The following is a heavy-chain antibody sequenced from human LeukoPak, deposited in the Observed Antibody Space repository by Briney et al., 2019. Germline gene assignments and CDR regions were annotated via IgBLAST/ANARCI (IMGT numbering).Heavy chain of an antibody. D-gene: IGHD6-25*01. CDR3: ARGSRQRRDGLTGIFDN. J-gene: IGHJ4*02. CDR1: GFTFSSYE. Sequence: GGSLRLSCVASGFTFSSYEMNWVRQAPGKGLEWVSYMSSSSSTIHYADSVKGRFTISRDNAKNSLYLQMSILRAEDTAVYYCARGSRQRRDGLTGIFDNWGQGTLVTVSS. V-gene: IGHV3-48*03. CDR2: MSSSSSTI.